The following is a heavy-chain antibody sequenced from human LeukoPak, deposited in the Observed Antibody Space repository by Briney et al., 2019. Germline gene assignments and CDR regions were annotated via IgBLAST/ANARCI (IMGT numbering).Heavy chain of an antibody. CDR2: IYYSGST. V-gene: IGHV4-59*12. Sequence: SETLSLTCTVSGGSISYYYWNWIRQPPGKGLEWIGYIYYSGSTSYNPSLKSRVTISVDTSKIQFSLNLNSVTAADTAVYYCARAGDNSGYSDYWGQGTLVTVSS. CDR1: GGSISYYY. D-gene: IGHD3-22*01. J-gene: IGHJ4*02. CDR3: ARAGDNSGYSDY.